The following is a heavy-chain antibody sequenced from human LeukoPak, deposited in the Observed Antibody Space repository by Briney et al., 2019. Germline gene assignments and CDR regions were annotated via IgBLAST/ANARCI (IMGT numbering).Heavy chain of an antibody. Sequence: GRSLTLSCVASGFTFSHYVMHWVRQAPGKGLQWVAVMSYDGKNQYYADTVQGRFTIPRDNSKNTLYVHMNNLRLEDTAVYYCARAIVLVPSVILYYVGMDVWGQGTTVTVSS. J-gene: IGHJ6*02. CDR1: GFTFSHYV. CDR3: ARAIVLVPSVILYYVGMDV. D-gene: IGHD2-8*01. V-gene: IGHV3-30*04. CDR2: MSYDGKNQ.